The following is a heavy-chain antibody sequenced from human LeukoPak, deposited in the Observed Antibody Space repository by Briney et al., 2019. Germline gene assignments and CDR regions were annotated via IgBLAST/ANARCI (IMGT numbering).Heavy chain of an antibody. J-gene: IGHJ3*02. CDR3: ARDYLCAFDI. CDR1: GFTFSSYG. V-gene: IGHV3-30*02. D-gene: IGHD5-12*01. CDR2: IRYDGSNE. Sequence: PGGSLRLSCAASGFTFSSYGMHWVRQAPGKGLEWVAFIRYDGSNEYYADSVKGRFTISRDNAKNTLYLQMNSLRAEDTAVYYCARDYLCAFDIWGQGTMVTVSS.